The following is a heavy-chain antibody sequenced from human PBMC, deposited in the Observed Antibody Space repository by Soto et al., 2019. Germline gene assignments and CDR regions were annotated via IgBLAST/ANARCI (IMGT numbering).Heavy chain of an antibody. CDR3: ARDMGDYFDY. D-gene: IGHD3-10*01. CDR1: GFTFSSYG. Sequence: GALRLSCAASGFTFSSYGMHRGRQAPGKGLEWVAVIWYDGSNKYYADSVKGRFTISRDNSKNTLYLQMNSLRAEDTAVYYCARDMGDYFDYWGQGTLVTVSS. J-gene: IGHJ4*02. CDR2: IWYDGSNK. V-gene: IGHV3-33*01.